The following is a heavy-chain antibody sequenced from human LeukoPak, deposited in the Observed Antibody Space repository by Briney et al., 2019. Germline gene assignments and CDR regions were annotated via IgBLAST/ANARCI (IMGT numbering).Heavy chain of an antibody. J-gene: IGHJ4*02. CDR3: ARDQNWASAD. V-gene: IGHV3-7*04. CDR1: GFTFSSYW. Sequence: GRSLRLSCAASGFTFSSYWMSWVRQAPGKGLEWVANIKEDGSEKNYVDSVKGRFTISRDNAKNSLYLQMNSLRADDTAVYYCARDQNWASADWGQGTLVTVSS. CDR2: IKEDGSEK. D-gene: IGHD2/OR15-2a*01.